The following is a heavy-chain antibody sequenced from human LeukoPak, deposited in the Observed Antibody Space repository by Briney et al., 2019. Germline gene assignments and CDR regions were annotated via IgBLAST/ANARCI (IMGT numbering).Heavy chain of an antibody. V-gene: IGHV4-4*07. CDR3: ARKDGDY. CDR1: GASITSFH. D-gene: IGHD6-6*01. J-gene: IGHJ4*02. Sequence: SETLSLTCTVSGASITSFHWTWIRQPAGKGLEWIGLIYSSGRTIYNPSLQSRVAMSVDMTKNQLSLKLSSVTAADTDMYYCARKDGDYWGQGTLLTVSS. CDR2: IYSSGRT.